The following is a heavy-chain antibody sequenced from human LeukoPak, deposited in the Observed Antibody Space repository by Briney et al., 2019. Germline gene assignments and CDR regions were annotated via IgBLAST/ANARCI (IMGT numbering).Heavy chain of an antibody. CDR2: INDSGGT. Sequence: PSETLSLTCTVSGGSISNSAYYWGWIRQPPGKALQWIGYINDSGGTDYNPSLKSRVTISVDMSNNQVSLKLSSVTTADTAIYYCARHLPVRAGAARFLDYWGQGTLVTVSS. CDR3: ARHLPVRAGAARFLDY. D-gene: IGHD4/OR15-4a*01. V-gene: IGHV4-61*05. CDR1: GGSISNSAYY. J-gene: IGHJ4*02.